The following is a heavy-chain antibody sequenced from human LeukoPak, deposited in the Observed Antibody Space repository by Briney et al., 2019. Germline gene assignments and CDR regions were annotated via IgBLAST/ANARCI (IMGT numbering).Heavy chain of an antibody. CDR3: VRAVSVSSYYFDC. V-gene: IGHV3-11*05. CDR1: GFTFSSLA. D-gene: IGHD5/OR15-5a*01. Sequence: GGSLRLSCSTSGFTFSSLAMSWVRQAPGKGLEWISYISSSSSYTNYVDSVKGRFTISRDNAKNSLYLQMNSLRAEDTAVYYCVRAVSVSSYYFDCWGQGTLVTVCS. CDR2: ISSSSSYT. J-gene: IGHJ4*02.